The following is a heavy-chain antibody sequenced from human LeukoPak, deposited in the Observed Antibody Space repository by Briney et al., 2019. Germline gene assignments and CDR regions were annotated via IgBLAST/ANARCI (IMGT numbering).Heavy chain of an antibody. CDR2: IYYSVST. D-gene: IGHD3-10*01. CDR1: GDSVASGGYY. CDR3: ARGGRGRNWFDP. V-gene: IGHV4-61*08. J-gene: IGHJ5*02. Sequence: PSETLSLTCTVSGDSVASGGYYWNWIRQPPGKGLEWIGYIYYSVSTNYNLSLKSRVTISVDTSENQFSLKLTSMTAADTAVHYCARGGRGRNWFDPWGQGTLVTVSS.